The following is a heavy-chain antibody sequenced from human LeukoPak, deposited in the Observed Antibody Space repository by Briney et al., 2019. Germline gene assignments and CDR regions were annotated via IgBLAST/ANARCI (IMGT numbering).Heavy chain of an antibody. V-gene: IGHV3-66*01. CDR1: GFTVSNNY. D-gene: IGHD4-17*01. CDR3: ARVEYGDYANFDY. Sequence: GGSLRLSCAASGFTVSNNYMSWVRQAPGKGLEWISVIYSGGSTYYADSVKGRFTISRDNAKNSLYLQMNYLRAEDTAVYYCARVEYGDYANFDYWGQGTLVTVSS. CDR2: IYSGGST. J-gene: IGHJ4*02.